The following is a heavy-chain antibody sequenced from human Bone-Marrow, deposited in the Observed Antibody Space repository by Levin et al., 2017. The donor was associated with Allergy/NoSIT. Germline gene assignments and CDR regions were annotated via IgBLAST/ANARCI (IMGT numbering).Heavy chain of an antibody. V-gene: IGHV3-23*01. CDR2: ISGSGGST. D-gene: IGHD2-15*01. J-gene: IGHJ4*02. Sequence: GGSLRLSCVASGFTFRSYAMSWVRQAPGKGLEWVSGISGSGGSTYYADSVKGRFTISRDNSKNTLYLQMNSLRAEDTAVYYCTRDPSLSTLIEVVPGGYWGQGTLVTVSS. CDR3: TRDPSLSTLIEVVPGGY. CDR1: GFTFRSYA.